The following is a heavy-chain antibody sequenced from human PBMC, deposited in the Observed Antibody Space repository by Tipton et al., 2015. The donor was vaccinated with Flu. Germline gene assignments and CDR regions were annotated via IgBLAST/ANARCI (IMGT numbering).Heavy chain of an antibody. CDR2: IYYNGST. Sequence: TLSLTCSVSGDSMRSYYWSWIRQPPGKGLEWIGTIYYNGSTDYNLSLSSRLTISVDMSKNQFSLKLTSVTAADTAVYYCARDQTYYYGSSDAFDIGGQGPMVTVSS. V-gene: IGHV4-59*01. J-gene: IGHJ3*02. D-gene: IGHD3-10*01. CDR1: GDSMRSYY. CDR3: ARDQTYYYGSSDAFDI.